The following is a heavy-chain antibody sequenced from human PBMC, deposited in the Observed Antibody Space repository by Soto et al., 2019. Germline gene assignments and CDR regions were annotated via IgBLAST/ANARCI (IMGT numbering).Heavy chain of an antibody. CDR1: GGTFSSYA. D-gene: IGHD2-15*01. CDR3: ARDKQRYCSGCSCTIEH. CDR2: IIPIFGTA. J-gene: IGHJ1*01. V-gene: IGHV1-69*01. Sequence: QVQLVQSGAEVKKTGSSVKVSCKASGGTFSSYAISWVRQAPGQGLEWMGGIIPIFGTANYAQKFQGRVTITADESTSTAYMELSSLRSEDTAVYYCARDKQRYCSGCSCTIEHWGQGTLVTVSS.